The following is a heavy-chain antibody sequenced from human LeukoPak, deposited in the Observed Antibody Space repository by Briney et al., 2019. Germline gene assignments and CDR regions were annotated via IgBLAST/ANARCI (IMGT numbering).Heavy chain of an antibody. J-gene: IGHJ4*02. V-gene: IGHV3-23*01. CDR1: GFTFSSYA. Sequence: GGSLRLSCAASGFTFSSYAMNWVRQAPGKGLEWVSAISGGNTYYADSVKGRFTISRDNSKNTLYLQINSLRAEDTAIYYCATGWFGDYYFDYWGQGTLVTVSS. CDR2: ISGGNT. D-gene: IGHD3-10*01. CDR3: ATGWFGDYYFDY.